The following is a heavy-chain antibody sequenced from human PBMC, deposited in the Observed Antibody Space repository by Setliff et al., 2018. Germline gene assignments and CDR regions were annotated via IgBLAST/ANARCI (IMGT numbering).Heavy chain of an antibody. J-gene: IGHJ4*02. D-gene: IGHD2-15*01. CDR3: ATAPGHWAVAPFDW. Sequence: QPGGSLRLSCATSGFTFSDSSMDWVRQAPGKGLEWIGRSRNKISGYMIDYAAPVKGRFTISRDDAKNTLYLQMDSLKTEDTAVYHCATAPGHWAVAPFDWWGQGTLVTVSS. CDR1: GFTFSDSS. CDR2: SRNKISGYMI. V-gene: IGHV3-72*01.